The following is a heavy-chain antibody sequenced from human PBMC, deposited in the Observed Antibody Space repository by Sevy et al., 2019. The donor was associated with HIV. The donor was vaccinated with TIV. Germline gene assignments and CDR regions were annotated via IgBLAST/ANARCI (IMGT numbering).Heavy chain of an antibody. J-gene: IGHJ4*02. V-gene: IGHV3-21*01. D-gene: IGHD3-10*01. CDR1: GFTFSTYN. Sequence: GGSLRLSCAASGFTFSTYNMNWVRQAPGKGLEWVSSIWGSSSYIYYADSVKGRFTISRENAKNSLYLQMNSLKVEDTAVYYCARDRTYGSFIDYWGQGTLVTVSS. CDR3: ARDRTYGSFIDY. CDR2: IWGSSSYI.